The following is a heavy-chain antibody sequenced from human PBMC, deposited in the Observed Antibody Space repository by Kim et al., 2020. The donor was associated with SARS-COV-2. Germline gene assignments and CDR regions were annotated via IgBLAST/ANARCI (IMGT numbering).Heavy chain of an antibody. V-gene: IGHV4-4*02. D-gene: IGHD2-15*01. Sequence: STNDNPSLKSRVTISVDKSKNQFSLKLSSVTAADTAVYYCAVGRAVFDYWGQGTLVTVSS. CDR3: AVGRAVFDY. J-gene: IGHJ4*02. CDR2: ST.